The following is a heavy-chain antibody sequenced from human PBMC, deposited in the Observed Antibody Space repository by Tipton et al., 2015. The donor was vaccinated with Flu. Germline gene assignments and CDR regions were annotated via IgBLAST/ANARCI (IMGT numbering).Heavy chain of an antibody. CDR3: AKDSRPYYFDTTGYYADY. V-gene: IGHV3-30*02. D-gene: IGHD3-22*01. J-gene: IGHJ4*02. Sequence: GSLRLSCAASGFTFSSYGMHWVRQAPGKGLEWVAFIRYDGSNKYYADSVKGRLTISRDNSKNTLYLQMNSLRAEDTAVYYCAKDSRPYYFDTTGYYADYWGQGTLVTVSS. CDR1: GFTFSSYG. CDR2: IRYDGSNK.